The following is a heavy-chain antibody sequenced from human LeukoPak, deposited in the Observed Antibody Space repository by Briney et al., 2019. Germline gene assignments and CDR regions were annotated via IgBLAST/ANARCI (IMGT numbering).Heavy chain of an antibody. J-gene: IGHJ4*02. CDR3: ARGRGDYYFDY. CDR1: GFTFSDYY. Sequence: NSGGTLRLSCAASGFTFSDYYMSWIRQAPGKGLEWVSYISSSGNSIYYADSVKGRFTISRDNAKNSLYLQMNSLRAEDTAVYYCARGRGDYYFDYWGQGTLVAVSS. V-gene: IGHV3-11*04. CDR2: ISSSGNSI.